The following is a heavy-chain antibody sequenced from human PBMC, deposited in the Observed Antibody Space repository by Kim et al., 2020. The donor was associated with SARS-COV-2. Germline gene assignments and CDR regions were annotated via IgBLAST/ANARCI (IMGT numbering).Heavy chain of an antibody. CDR3: ASIGLLVIVPTTKSDAFGI. CDR2: IYYTGTT. D-gene: IGHD2-2*01. V-gene: IGHV4-39*01. CDR1: GGSISSGTDY. J-gene: IGHJ3*02. Sequence: SETLSLTCTVSGGSISSGTDYWAWIRQPPGKGLEWIGIIYYTGTTYYNPSLKRRATISLDTSSNQFSLSLNSVTAADTAVYYCASIGLLVIVPTTKSDAFGIWGHGTMVTVSS.